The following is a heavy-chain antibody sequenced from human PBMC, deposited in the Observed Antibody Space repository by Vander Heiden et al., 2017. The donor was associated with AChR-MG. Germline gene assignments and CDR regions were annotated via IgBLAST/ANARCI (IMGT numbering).Heavy chain of an antibody. V-gene: IGHV3-30*03. CDR3: ARDWSFTWSLDY. CDR1: GFTFSSNG. CDR2: ISSEGSQT. J-gene: IGHJ4*02. Sequence: QVHMVESGGGVVQPGGSLRLSCAASGFTFSSNGIRWVRQAPGKGLEWVAKISSEGSQTYYTDSVKGRFTTSRDNSKSTVSLQMNSLRTEDTAVYYCARDWSFTWSLDYWGQGTLVTVSS. D-gene: IGHD1-26*01.